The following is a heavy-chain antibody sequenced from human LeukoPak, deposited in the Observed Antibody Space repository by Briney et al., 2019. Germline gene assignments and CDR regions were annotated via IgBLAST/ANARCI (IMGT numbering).Heavy chain of an antibody. V-gene: IGHV3-23*01. J-gene: IGHJ4*02. CDR1: GLTFSAYS. CDR2: ISAREGAT. CDR3: ANYDYVWGGHRHFEY. Sequence: GGSLRLSCTVSGLTFSAYSLIWVRQAPQKGLEWVSVISAREGATYYADSVRGRFTISRDNSRNTVYLQMISLRAEDTAVYYCANYDYVWGGHRHFEYWGQGTLVTVSS. D-gene: IGHD3-16*02.